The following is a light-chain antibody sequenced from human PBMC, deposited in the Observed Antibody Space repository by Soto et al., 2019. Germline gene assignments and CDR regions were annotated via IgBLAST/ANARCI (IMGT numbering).Light chain of an antibody. J-gene: IGKJ5*01. Sequence: EIVLTQSPGTLSLSPGERATLSRRASQSVSSNYFAWYQQKPGQAPRLLIYGVSSRPTGIPDRFSGSGSGTDFTLTISRLEPEDFAVYYCQQYGSSHTFGQGTRLEIK. V-gene: IGKV3-20*01. CDR3: QQYGSSHT. CDR2: GVS. CDR1: QSVSSNY.